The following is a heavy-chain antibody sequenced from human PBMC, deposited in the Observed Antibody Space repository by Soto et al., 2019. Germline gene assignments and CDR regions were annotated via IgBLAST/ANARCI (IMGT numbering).Heavy chain of an antibody. J-gene: IGHJ4*02. CDR2: INAGNGNT. D-gene: IGHD1-26*01. Sequence: QVQLVQSGAEVKKPGASVKVSCKASGYTFTSYAMHWVRQAPGQRLEWMGWINAGNGNTKYSQKFQGRVTITRDTXESTAYMELSSLRSEDTAVYYCARMAGEWELVSFDYWGQGTLVTVSS. V-gene: IGHV1-3*01. CDR1: GYTFTSYA. CDR3: ARMAGEWELVSFDY.